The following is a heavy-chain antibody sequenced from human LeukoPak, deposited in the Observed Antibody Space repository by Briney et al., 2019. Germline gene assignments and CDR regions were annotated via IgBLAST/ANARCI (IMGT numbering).Heavy chain of an antibody. V-gene: IGHV1-2*02. CDR3: AKPPRPPVVVAARYYYYYYMDV. CDR1: GYTFTGYY. Sequence: GASVKVSCKASGYTFTGYYMHWVRQAPGQGLEWMGWINPNSGGTNYAQKFQGRVTMTRDTSISTAYMELSRLRSDDTAVYYCAKPPRPPVVVAARYYYYYYMDVWGKGTTVTASS. J-gene: IGHJ6*03. D-gene: IGHD2-15*01. CDR2: INPNSGGT.